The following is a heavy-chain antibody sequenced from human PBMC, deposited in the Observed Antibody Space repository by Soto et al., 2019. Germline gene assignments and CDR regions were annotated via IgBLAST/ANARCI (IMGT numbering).Heavy chain of an antibody. D-gene: IGHD3-10*01. Sequence: QVQLQQWGAGLLKPSETLSLTCVVNGGSLSGYYWTWIRQPPGKGLEWIAEINHSGSTNYNPSLKSRVTISLDTSKNQFSLRLNSVTAADTAVFFCARGRRSHLSTVRARWIDPWRQGTLVTVSS. CDR2: INHSGST. V-gene: IGHV4-34*02. J-gene: IGHJ5*02. CDR3: ARGRRSHLSTVRARWIDP. CDR1: GGSLSGYY.